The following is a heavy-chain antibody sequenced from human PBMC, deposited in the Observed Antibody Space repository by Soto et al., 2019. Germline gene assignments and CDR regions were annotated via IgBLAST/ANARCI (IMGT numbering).Heavy chain of an antibody. V-gene: IGHV3-23*01. CDR2: ISRSGGST. CDR1: GFTFSNYA. J-gene: IGHJ4*02. D-gene: IGHD1-1*01. Sequence: EVQLLESGGGLAQPGGSLRLSCAASGFTFSNYAMSWVRQAPGKGLEWVSAISRSGGSTDYADSVKGRFTISRDNSKNPLYLQMNRLRAEDTAIYYCTKDQWNLLNDYWCLGSLVTVSS. CDR3: TKDQWNLLNDY.